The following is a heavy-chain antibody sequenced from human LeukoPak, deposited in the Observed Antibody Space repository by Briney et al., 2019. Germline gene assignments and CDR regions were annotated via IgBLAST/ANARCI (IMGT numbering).Heavy chain of an antibody. V-gene: IGHV3-23*01. CDR2: ISGSGGST. Sequence: VGSLRLSCAASGFTFSNYDMSWVCQAPGKGLEWVSAISGSGGSTYYADSVKGRFTISRDNSKNTLYLQMNSLRAEDTAVYYCAKDRTKPEYWGQGTLVTVSS. J-gene: IGHJ4*02. CDR3: AKDRTKPEY. CDR1: GFTFSNYD. D-gene: IGHD1-1*01.